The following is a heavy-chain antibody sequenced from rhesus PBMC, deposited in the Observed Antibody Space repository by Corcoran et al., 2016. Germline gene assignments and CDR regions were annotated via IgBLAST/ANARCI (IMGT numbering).Heavy chain of an antibody. D-gene: IGHD1-26*01. Sequence: QVQLKESGPGLVKPSETLSLTCTVSGDSIISGYAWSWIRQPPGKGLEWIGDIGGDNKPTLKRRDTITKDTAKNQVSLNLTSVTAADTAVYYCASGLNYGAPNFGLDSWGQGVVVTVSS. J-gene: IGHJ6*01. CDR3: ASGLNYGAPNFGLDS. V-gene: IGHV4-127*01. CDR1: GDSIISGYA. CDR2: IGG.